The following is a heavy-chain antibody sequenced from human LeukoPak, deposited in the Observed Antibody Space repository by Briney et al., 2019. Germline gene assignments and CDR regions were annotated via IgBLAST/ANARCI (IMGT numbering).Heavy chain of an antibody. V-gene: IGHV5-51*01. Sequence: GGALEISLKGSWYHLTNYWIGLVRQVPGKGLGVVGIIYPGDSDPRYSPSFQGQVTISADKSISTAYLQWSSLKASDTAMYYCARRYPSGSYYDYWGQGTLVTVSS. CDR1: WYHLTNYW. J-gene: IGHJ4*02. CDR3: ARRYPSGSYYDY. CDR2: IYPGDSDP. D-gene: IGHD1-26*01.